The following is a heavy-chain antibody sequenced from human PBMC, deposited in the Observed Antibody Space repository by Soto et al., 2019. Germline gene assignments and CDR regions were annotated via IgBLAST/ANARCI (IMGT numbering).Heavy chain of an antibody. CDR1: GGTFSSYA. D-gene: IGHD6-25*01. CDR3: GGFEAARNYYYYGMDG. J-gene: IGHJ6*02. V-gene: IGHV1-69*01. CDR2: IIPIFGTA. Sequence: QVQLVQSGAEVKKPGSSVKVSCKASGGTFSSYAISWVRQAPGQGLEWMGGIIPIFGTANYAQKFQGRVTITADESTSTAYMELSSLRSEDTAVYYCGGFEAARNYYYYGMDGWGQGTTVTVSS.